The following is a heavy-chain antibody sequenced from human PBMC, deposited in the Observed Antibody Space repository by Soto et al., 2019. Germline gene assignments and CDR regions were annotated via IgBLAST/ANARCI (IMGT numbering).Heavy chain of an antibody. D-gene: IGHD2-15*01. V-gene: IGHV3-33*01. CDR2: IWYDGSNK. J-gene: IGHJ4*02. Sequence: GGSLRLSCAASGFTFSSYGMHWVRQAPGKGLEWVAVIWYDGSNKYYADSVKGRFTISRDNSKNTLYLQMNSLRAEDTAVYYCARDGGGNQFDYWGQGTLVTVSS. CDR3: ARDGGGNQFDY. CDR1: GFTFSSYG.